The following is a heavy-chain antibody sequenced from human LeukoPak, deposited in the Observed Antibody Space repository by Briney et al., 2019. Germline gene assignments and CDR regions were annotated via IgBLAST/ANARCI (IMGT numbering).Heavy chain of an antibody. V-gene: IGHV1-18*01. CDR1: GYTFTSYG. Sequence: ASVKVSCKASGYTFTSYGISWVRQAPGHGLEWMGWISAYNGNTNYAQKLQGRVTTTTDTSTSTAYMGLRSLRSDDTAVYYCARDEAYWSGYFSYYYYYMDVWGKGTTVTVSS. J-gene: IGHJ6*03. D-gene: IGHD3-3*01. CDR2: ISAYNGNT. CDR3: ARDEAYWSGYFSYYYYYMDV.